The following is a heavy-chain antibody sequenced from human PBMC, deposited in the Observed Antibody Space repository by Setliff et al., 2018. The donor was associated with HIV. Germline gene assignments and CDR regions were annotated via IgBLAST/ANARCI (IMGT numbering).Heavy chain of an antibody. V-gene: IGHV3-30*18. J-gene: IGHJ3*02. Sequence: GGSLRLSCAASGFTFSSYGMHWVRQAPGKGLEWVAVTSYDGSEKYYADSLKGRFAMSKDNSKKTLYLQMNSLRAEDTALYYCAKVDWLVSAFDIWGQGTVVTVSS. CDR2: TSYDGSEK. D-gene: IGHD6-19*01. CDR1: GFTFSSYG. CDR3: AKVDWLVSAFDI.